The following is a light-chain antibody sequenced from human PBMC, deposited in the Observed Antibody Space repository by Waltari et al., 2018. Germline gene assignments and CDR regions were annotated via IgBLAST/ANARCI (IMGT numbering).Light chain of an antibody. J-gene: IGKJ1*01. Sequence: IVLTQSPGTLSLSPGETATPPCRASQSVNIYLAWYQQKPGQAPRLLIYHTSTRAAGIPDRFSGSGSGTDFSLTISRLEPEDFAVYYCQHYLRLPATFGQGTTVEI. CDR1: QSVNIY. CDR2: HTS. CDR3: QHYLRLPAT. V-gene: IGKV3-20*01.